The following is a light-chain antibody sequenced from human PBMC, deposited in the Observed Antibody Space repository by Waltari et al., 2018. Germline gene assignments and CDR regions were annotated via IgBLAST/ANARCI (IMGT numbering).Light chain of an antibody. Sequence: IVLTQSPAPLSLSPGERATLSCRASQSVSSYLAWYQQKPGQAPRLLIYDASNRATGIPARLSGSGSGIDFTLPIPSLESEDFAVYYCQQRSNWPWTFGQGTKLEIK. J-gene: IGKJ2*02. V-gene: IGKV3-11*01. CDR1: QSVSSY. CDR2: DAS. CDR3: QQRSNWPWT.